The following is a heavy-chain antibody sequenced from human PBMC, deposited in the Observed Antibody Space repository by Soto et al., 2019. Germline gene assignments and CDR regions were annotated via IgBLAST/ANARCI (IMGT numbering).Heavy chain of an antibody. CDR2: IGTQHDT. CDR3: ARQGFHWDGGGGWFDP. CDR1: GFTFSAYD. J-gene: IGHJ5*02. Sequence: EVHLVESGGGLVQPGGSLRLSCAASGFTFSAYDMHWVRQATGKGLEWVSAIGTQHDTYYPDSVKGRFTISRANANKCVDLQKHCPGAGGAAGHYCARQGFHWDGGGGWFDPWGQGTLVTFSS. V-gene: IGHV3-13*01. D-gene: IGHD3-16*01.